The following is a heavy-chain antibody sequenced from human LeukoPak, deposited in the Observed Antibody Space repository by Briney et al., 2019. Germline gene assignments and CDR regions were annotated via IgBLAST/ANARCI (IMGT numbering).Heavy chain of an antibody. V-gene: IGHV4-59*01. J-gene: IGHJ5*02. CDR3: ARDRELGS. D-gene: IGHD3-16*01. Sequence: SETLSLTCIVSGGPISIYYWNWIRQPPGKGLEWIGYIYNSGSTDYNPSLKRRVTISADTSKNQFSLKLTSVTAADTAVYYCARDRELGSWGQGILVTVSS. CDR2: IYNSGST. CDR1: GGPISIYY.